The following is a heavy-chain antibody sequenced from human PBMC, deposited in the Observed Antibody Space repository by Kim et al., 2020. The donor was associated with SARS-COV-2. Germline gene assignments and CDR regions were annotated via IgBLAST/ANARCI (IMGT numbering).Heavy chain of an antibody. J-gene: IGHJ4*02. D-gene: IGHD3-3*01. Sequence: ASVKVSCKASGYTFTSYAMNWVRQAPGQGLEWMGWINTNTGNPTYAQGFTGRFVFSLDTSVSTAYLQISSLKAEDTAVYYCARVGVRSLGSPGYYDFWSGYYPPAHFDYWGQGTLVTVSS. V-gene: IGHV7-4-1*02. CDR2: INTNTGNP. CDR3: ARVGVRSLGSPGYYDFWSGYYPPAHFDY. CDR1: GYTFTSYA.